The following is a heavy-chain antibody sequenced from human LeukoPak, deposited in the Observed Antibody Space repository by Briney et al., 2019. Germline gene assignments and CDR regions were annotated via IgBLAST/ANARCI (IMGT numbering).Heavy chain of an antibody. Sequence: SETLSLTCTVSGGSISSYYWSWIRQPPGKGLEWIGYIYYSGSTNYNPSLKSRVTISVDTSKNQFSLKLSPVTAADTAVYYCARGCSSTSCYGRFDYWGQGTLVTVPS. D-gene: IGHD2-2*01. CDR1: GGSISSYY. CDR3: ARGCSSTSCYGRFDY. J-gene: IGHJ4*02. CDR2: IYYSGST. V-gene: IGHV4-59*12.